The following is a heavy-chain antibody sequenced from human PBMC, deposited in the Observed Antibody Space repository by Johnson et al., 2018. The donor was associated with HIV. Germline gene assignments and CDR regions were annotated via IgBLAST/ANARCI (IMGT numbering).Heavy chain of an antibody. Sequence: VESGGGVVQPGRSLRLSCAASGFTFSSYAMHWVRQAPGKGLEWVAVISYDGSNKYYADSVKGRFTISRDNSKNTLYLQMNSLRAEDTAVYYCARSGARAFDIWGQGTMVTVSS. CDR2: ISYDGSNK. V-gene: IGHV3-30*04. D-gene: IGHD1-26*01. CDR1: GFTFSSYA. J-gene: IGHJ3*02. CDR3: ARSGARAFDI.